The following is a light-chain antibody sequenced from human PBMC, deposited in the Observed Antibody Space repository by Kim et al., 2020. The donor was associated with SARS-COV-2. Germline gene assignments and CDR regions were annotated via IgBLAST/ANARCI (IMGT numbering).Light chain of an antibody. CDR1: SGDVGDYNH. V-gene: IGLV2-11*01. CDR2: SVT. Sequence: QSALTQPRSVYGSPGQSVTISCTGTSGDVGDYNHVSWYQQHPGKAPQVIIYSVTNRPSAVPDRFSGSRSGNTASLTISGLQAEDEADYYCCSYAGRYTWIFGGGTQLTVL. CDR3: CSYAGRYTWI. J-gene: IGLJ2*01.